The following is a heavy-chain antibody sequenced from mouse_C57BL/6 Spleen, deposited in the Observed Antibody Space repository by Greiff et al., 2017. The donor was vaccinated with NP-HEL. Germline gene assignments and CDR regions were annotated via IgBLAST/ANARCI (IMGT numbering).Heavy chain of an antibody. V-gene: IGHV1-59*01. CDR2: IDPSDSYT. D-gene: IGHD2-3*01. CDR3: ASRFDGYYGGYYFDY. CDR1: GYTFTSYW. J-gene: IGHJ2*01. Sequence: VQLQQPGAELVRPGTSVKLSCKASGYTFTSYWMHWVKQRPGQGLEWIGVIDPSDSYTNYNQKFKGKATLTVDTYSSTAYRQLSSLTSEDSAVYYCASRFDGYYGGYYFDYWGQGTTLTVSS.